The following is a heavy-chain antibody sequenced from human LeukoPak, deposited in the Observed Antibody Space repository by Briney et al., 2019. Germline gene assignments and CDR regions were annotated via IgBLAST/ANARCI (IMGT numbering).Heavy chain of an antibody. D-gene: IGHD3-10*01. Sequence: GGSLRLSCAASGFSFSEHGMHWVRQAPGKGPEWVTVTWYDGSNNHYADSVKGRFTISRDNSKNMVFLEMNRLRAEDTAVYHCARDRYFGSDGFDIWGPGTMVIVSS. V-gene: IGHV3-33*01. CDR2: TWYDGSNN. CDR3: ARDRYFGSDGFDI. J-gene: IGHJ3*02. CDR1: GFSFSEHG.